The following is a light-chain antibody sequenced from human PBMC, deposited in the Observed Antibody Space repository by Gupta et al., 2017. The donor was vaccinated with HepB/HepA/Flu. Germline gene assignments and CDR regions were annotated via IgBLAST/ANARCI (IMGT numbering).Light chain of an antibody. Sequence: DVVMTQSPLSLPVTPGEPASISCRSSQSLRHSNGYTYLDWYLQRPGQSPQLLIYLAYNRASGVTDRFAGSGSGTDFTLSITRVEAEHVGVYYCVHSLQTPTFGPGTKVEI. CDR3: VHSLQTPT. J-gene: IGKJ3*01. V-gene: IGKV2-28*01. CDR2: LAY. CDR1: QSLRHSNGYTY.